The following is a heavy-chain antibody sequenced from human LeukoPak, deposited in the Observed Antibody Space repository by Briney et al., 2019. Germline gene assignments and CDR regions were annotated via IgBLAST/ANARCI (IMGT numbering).Heavy chain of an antibody. CDR3: ARATASVFDY. D-gene: IGHD2-21*02. J-gene: IGHJ4*02. V-gene: IGHV3-11*01. CDR2: ISSSGSSM. CDR1: GFTFSDYY. Sequence: GGSLRLSCAASGFTFSDYYMSWIRQAPGKGLEWVSYISSSGSSMYYADSVKGRFTISRDNAKNSLCLQMNSLRGEDTAVYYCARATASVFDYWGQGTLVTVSS.